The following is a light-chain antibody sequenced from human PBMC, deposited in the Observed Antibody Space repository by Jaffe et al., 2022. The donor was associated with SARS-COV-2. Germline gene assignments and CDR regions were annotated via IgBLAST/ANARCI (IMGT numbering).Light chain of an antibody. CDR2: WAS. V-gene: IGKV4-1*01. CDR1: QSLLYSSNNKNF. Sequence: DIVMTQSPDSLAVSLGERATINCKSSQSLLYSSNNKNFLAWYQQKPGQPPKLLIYWASTRESGVPDRISGSGSGTDFTLTISSLQAEDVAVYYCQQYYSTPRTFGQGTKVEIK. CDR3: QQYYSTPRT. J-gene: IGKJ1*01.